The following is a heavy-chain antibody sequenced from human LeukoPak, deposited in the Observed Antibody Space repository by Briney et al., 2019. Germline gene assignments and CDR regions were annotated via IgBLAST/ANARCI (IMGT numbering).Heavy chain of an antibody. Sequence: GGGVVQPGRSLRLSCAASGFTFSSYAMHWVRQAPGKGLEWVAVISYDGSNKYYADSVKGRFTISRDNSKNTLYLQMNSLRAEGTAVYYCARCSERGDILTRPFDPWGQGTLVTVSS. D-gene: IGHD3-9*01. V-gene: IGHV3-30*04. CDR3: ARCSERGDILTRPFDP. CDR1: GFTFSSYA. J-gene: IGHJ5*02. CDR2: ISYDGSNK.